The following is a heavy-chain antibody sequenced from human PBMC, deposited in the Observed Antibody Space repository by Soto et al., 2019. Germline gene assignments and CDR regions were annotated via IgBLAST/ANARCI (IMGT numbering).Heavy chain of an antibody. J-gene: IGHJ4*02. V-gene: IGHV1-18*04. CDR1: GYTFTSYG. CDR2: ISAYNGNT. Sequence: QVQLVQSGAEVKKLGASVKVSCKASGYTFTSYGISWVRQAPGQGLEWMGWISAYNGNTNYAQKLQGRVTMTTDTSTSTAYMELRSLRSGDTAVYYCARDWSVSGDPDHFDYWGQGTLVTVSS. D-gene: IGHD4-17*01. CDR3: ARDWSVSGDPDHFDY.